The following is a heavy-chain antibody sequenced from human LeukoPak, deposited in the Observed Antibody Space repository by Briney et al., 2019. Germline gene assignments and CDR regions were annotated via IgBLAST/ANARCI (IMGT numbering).Heavy chain of an antibody. Sequence: GGSLRLSCAASGFTFSSYAMSWVRQAPGKGLEWVSAIDTSGGHTYYADSVKGRFTISRDNSENTLYLQMNSLRAGGTAVYYCAKESCSSRCNFGYWGQGTLVTVSS. D-gene: IGHD2-2*01. CDR3: AKESCSSRCNFGY. J-gene: IGHJ4*02. CDR2: IDTSGGHT. V-gene: IGHV3-23*01. CDR1: GFTFSSYA.